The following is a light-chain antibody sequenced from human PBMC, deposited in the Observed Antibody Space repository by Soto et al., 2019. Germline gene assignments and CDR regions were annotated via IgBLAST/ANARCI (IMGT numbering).Light chain of an antibody. V-gene: IGLV1-40*01. CDR1: SSNIGAGYD. CDR2: ANN. CDR3: QSYDSSLSVV. J-gene: IGLJ2*01. Sequence: QSVLTQPPSVSGAPGQRVTISCTGSSSNIGAGYDVHWYQRLPGTAPKLLIYANNNRPSGVPDRFSGSKSGTSASLAITGLQAEDEADYYCQSYDSSLSVVFGGGTKLTV.